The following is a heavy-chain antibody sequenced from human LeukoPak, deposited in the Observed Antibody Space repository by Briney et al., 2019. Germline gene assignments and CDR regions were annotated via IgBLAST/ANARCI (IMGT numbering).Heavy chain of an antibody. V-gene: IGHV3-74*01. Sequence: TGGSLRLSCAASGFTFSNYWMHWVRQAPGKGLVWVSRINSDGSSTNYADSVKGRFTISRDNAKNSLYLQMNSLRAEDTAVYYCVRGPPSHIAVVTANDAFDIWGQGTMVTVSS. CDR3: VRGPPSHIAVVTANDAFDI. J-gene: IGHJ3*02. D-gene: IGHD2-21*02. CDR2: INSDGSST. CDR1: GFTFSNYW.